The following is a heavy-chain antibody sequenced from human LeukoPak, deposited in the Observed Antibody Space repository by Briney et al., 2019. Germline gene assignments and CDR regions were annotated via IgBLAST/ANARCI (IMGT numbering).Heavy chain of an antibody. J-gene: IGHJ4*02. Sequence: SETLSLTCTVSGGSISSYYWSWIRQPAGKGLEWIGRIYTSGSTNYNPSLKSRVTMSVDTSKNQFSLKLSSVTAADTAVYYCARDRYYYDNSGYLFDYWGQGTLVTVSS. CDR2: IYTSGST. D-gene: IGHD3-22*01. CDR3: ARDRYYYDNSGYLFDY. V-gene: IGHV4-4*07. CDR1: GGSISSYY.